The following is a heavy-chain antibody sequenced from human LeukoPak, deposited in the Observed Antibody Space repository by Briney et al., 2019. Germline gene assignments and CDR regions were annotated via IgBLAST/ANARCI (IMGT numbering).Heavy chain of an antibody. CDR2: IYSGGDT. D-gene: IGHD6-13*01. CDR3: AKDPLIRPMYSSSWYDY. Sequence: PGGSLRLSCAASGFIVSGTYMTWVRQAPGKGLECVSIIYSGGDTYYTDSVKGRFTISRDNSKNTLYLQMNSLRAEDTAVYYCAKDPLIRPMYSSSWYDYWGQGTLVTVSS. J-gene: IGHJ4*02. CDR1: GFIVSGTY. V-gene: IGHV3-53*01.